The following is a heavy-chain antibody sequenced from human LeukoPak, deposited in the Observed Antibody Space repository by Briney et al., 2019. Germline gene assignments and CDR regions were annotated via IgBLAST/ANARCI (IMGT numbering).Heavy chain of an antibody. V-gene: IGHV4-4*02. J-gene: IGHJ5*02. Sequence: PSGTLSLTCAVSGGSISSSNWWSWVRQPPGKGLEWIGSIYYSGSTYYNPSLKSRVTISVDTSKNQFSLKLSSVTAADTAVYYCARGVAAYNWFDPWGQGTLVTVSS. CDR1: GGSISSSNW. CDR2: IYYSGST. CDR3: ARGVAAYNWFDP. D-gene: IGHD6-13*01.